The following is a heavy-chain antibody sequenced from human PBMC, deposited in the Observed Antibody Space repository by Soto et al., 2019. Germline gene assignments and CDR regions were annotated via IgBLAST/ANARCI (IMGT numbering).Heavy chain of an antibody. CDR3: ARELNTETSAFYSVYY. CDR1: GYTXSAYG. Sequence: SXKVSFKTSGYTXSAYGLALLRQAPGQRPEWMGWVETTSSNTNYAQKFQDRVTMTTDTSTTTTYMELRSLRPGDTAVYYCARELNTETSAFYSVYYWGQGTLVTVS. CDR2: VETTSSNT. J-gene: IGHJ4*02. D-gene: IGHD4-4*01. V-gene: IGHV1-18*01.